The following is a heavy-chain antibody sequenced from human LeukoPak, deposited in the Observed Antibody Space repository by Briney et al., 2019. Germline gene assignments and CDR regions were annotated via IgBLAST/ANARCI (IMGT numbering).Heavy chain of an antibody. CDR1: GYTFTSYG. Sequence: ASVKVSCKASGYTFTSYGISWVRQAPGQGLEWMGWISAYNGNTNYAQKLQGRVTMTTDTSTSTAYMELRSLRSDDTAVYYCARRGFVSTTRQWFDPWGQGTLVTVSS. J-gene: IGHJ5*02. CDR2: ISAYNGNT. CDR3: ARRGFVSTTRQWFDP. D-gene: IGHD5/OR15-5a*01. V-gene: IGHV1-18*01.